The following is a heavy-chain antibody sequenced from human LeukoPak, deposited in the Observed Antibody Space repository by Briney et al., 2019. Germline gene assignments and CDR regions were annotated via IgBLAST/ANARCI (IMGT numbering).Heavy chain of an antibody. D-gene: IGHD2-15*01. Sequence: GGSLRLSCAASGFTFSNAWMNWVRQAPGKGLEWVGRIKSKSDGGTSDYAAPLKGRFTISRDDSKNTFYLQMNSLRAEDTAVYYCARYYYWGQGTLVTVSS. CDR3: ARYYY. J-gene: IGHJ4*02. CDR1: GFTFSNAW. CDR2: IKSKSDGGTS. V-gene: IGHV3-15*01.